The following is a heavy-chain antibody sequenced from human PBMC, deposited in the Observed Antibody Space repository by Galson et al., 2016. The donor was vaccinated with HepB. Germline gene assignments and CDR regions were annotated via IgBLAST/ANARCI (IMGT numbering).Heavy chain of an antibody. Sequence: SVKVSCKASGYSVTTYAMNWVRQAPGQGLEWMGWINTNTGKSTYAQAFTGRFVFSLDTSVSTAYLQISGLKAEDTAVYYCARDMGYCSSNSCYVTAFDMWGQGTMVTVSA. CDR1: GYSVTTYA. V-gene: IGHV7-4-1*02. J-gene: IGHJ3*02. CDR3: ARDMGYCSSNSCYVTAFDM. D-gene: IGHD2-2*01. CDR2: INTNTGKS.